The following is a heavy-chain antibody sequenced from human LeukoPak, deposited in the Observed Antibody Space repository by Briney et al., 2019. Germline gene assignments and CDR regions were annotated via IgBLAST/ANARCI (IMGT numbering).Heavy chain of an antibody. CDR2: IYYSGST. Sequence: SETLSLTCTVSGGSISSGGYYWSWIRQHPGKGLEWIGYIYYSGSTYYNPSLKNRVTISVDTSKNQFSLKLSSVTAADTAVYYCARLYCSSTSCLPDYWGQGTLVTVSS. CDR3: ARLYCSSTSCLPDY. CDR1: GGSISSGGYY. D-gene: IGHD2-2*01. V-gene: IGHV4-31*03. J-gene: IGHJ4*02.